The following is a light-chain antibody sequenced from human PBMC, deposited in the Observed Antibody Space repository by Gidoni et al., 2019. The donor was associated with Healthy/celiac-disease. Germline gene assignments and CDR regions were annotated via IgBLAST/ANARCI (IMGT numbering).Light chain of an antibody. J-gene: IGKJ2*01. CDR3: QQYGSSPPMYT. Sequence: EIVLPQSPGTLSLSPGERATLSCRASQSVSSSYLAWYQQKPGQAPRLLIYGASSGSGTDFTLTISRLEPEDFAVYYCQQYGSSPPMYTFGQGTKLEIK. CDR2: GAS. V-gene: IGKV3-20*01. CDR1: QSVSSSY.